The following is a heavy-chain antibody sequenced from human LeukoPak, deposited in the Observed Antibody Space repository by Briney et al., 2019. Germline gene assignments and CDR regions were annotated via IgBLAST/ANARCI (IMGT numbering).Heavy chain of an antibody. J-gene: IGHJ1*01. Sequence: GGSLRLSCAASGFTFDDYSMHWVRQGPGKGLEWVSVISWDGGSTSYADSVKGRFTISRDNSKNTLYLQMNSLRAEDTAIYYCGGVRIQHWGQGTLVTVSS. V-gene: IGHV3-43*01. CDR1: GFTFDDYS. CDR3: GGVRIQH. CDR2: ISWDGGST. D-gene: IGHD1-26*01.